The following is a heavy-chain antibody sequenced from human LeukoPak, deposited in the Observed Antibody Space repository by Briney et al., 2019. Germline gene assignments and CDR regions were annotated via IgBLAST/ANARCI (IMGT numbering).Heavy chain of an antibody. CDR1: GGSISSYH. D-gene: IGHD3-22*01. CDR2: IYYSGST. V-gene: IGHV4-59*08. J-gene: IGHJ5*02. CDR3: ARYRTDYDSSGYYSNWFDP. Sequence: PSETLSLTCTVSGGSISSYHWSWIRQPPGKGLEWIGYIYYSGSTNYNPSLKSRVTISVDTSKNQFSLKLSSVTAADTAVYYCARYRTDYDSSGYYSNWFDPWGQGTLVTVSS.